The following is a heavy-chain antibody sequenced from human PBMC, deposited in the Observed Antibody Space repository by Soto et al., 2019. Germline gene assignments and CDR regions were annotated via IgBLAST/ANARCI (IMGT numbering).Heavy chain of an antibody. V-gene: IGHV1-3*01. Sequence: ASVKVSCKASGYTFTSYAIHWVRQAPGQRLEWMGWINAGNGNTKYSQKFQGRVTITRDTSASTAYMELSSLRSEDTAVYYCARDPGYSYGYNWRQGTLVTVSS. D-gene: IGHD5-18*01. J-gene: IGHJ4*02. CDR3: ARDPGYSYGYN. CDR1: GYTFTSYA. CDR2: INAGNGNT.